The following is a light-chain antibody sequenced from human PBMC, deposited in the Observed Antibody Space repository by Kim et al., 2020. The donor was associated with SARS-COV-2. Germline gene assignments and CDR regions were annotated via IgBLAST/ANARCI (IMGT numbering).Light chain of an antibody. Sequence: APAQRARVSCGRNYVGRKRAQCYREKPGQAPVVVIYYHTGRPSGIPERFSGSNSGNQATLTISRVGAGDEADYYCQVWDTGSDHYVFGTGTKVTVL. CDR1: YVGRKR. CDR2: YHT. V-gene: IGLV3-21*04. J-gene: IGLJ1*01. CDR3: QVWDTGSDHYV.